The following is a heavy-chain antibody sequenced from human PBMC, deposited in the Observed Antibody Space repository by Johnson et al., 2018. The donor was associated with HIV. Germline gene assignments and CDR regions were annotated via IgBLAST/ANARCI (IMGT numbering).Heavy chain of an antibody. CDR1: GFTFSSYW. V-gene: IGHV3-23*04. Sequence: VQLVESGGGLVQPGGSLRLSCAASGFTFSSYWMSWVRQAPGKGLEWVSAISGSGGSTYYADSVKGRFTISRDNAKNSLYLQMTSLSAEDTAVYYCARATVESAFDIWGQGTMVTVSS. J-gene: IGHJ3*02. D-gene: IGHD4-23*01. CDR3: ARATVESAFDI. CDR2: ISGSGGST.